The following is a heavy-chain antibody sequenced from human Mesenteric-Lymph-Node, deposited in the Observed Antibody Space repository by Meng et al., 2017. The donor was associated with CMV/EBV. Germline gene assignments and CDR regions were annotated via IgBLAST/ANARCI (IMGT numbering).Heavy chain of an antibody. CDR2: INPISGDT. V-gene: IGHV1-2*02. CDR1: GYTFTDVY. J-gene: IGHJ4*02. Sequence: ASVKVSCKASGYTFTDVYMHWLRQAPGQGLEWLGWINPISGDTKYAQNFQGRVTMTRDTSISTVYMELNGLTSDDSALYYCARSRSFDYWGQGSLVTVSS. CDR3: ARSRSFDY.